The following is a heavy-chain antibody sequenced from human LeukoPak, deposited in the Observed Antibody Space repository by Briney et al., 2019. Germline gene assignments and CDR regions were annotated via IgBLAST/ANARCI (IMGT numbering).Heavy chain of an antibody. V-gene: IGHV3-74*01. J-gene: IGHJ4*02. CDR3: AKDRGSGYNWNDVLDY. CDR1: GFTFSNYW. Sequence: PGGSLRLSCAASGFTFSNYWMHWVRQAPGKGLVWVSRIDSDGSSTSYADSVKGQFTISRDNAKNTLYLQMNSLRAEDTAVYYCAKDRGSGYNWNDVLDYWGQGTLVTVSS. D-gene: IGHD1-20*01. CDR2: IDSDGSST.